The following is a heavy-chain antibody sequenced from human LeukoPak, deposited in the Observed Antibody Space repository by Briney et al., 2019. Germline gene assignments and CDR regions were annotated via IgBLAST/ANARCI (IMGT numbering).Heavy chain of an antibody. CDR1: GYTFTGYY. D-gene: IGHD6-13*01. CDR3: ARGYEGSSWSDY. Sequence: ASVKVSCKASGYTFTGYYMHWVRQAPGQGLEWMGWINPNSGGTNYAQKFQSRVTMTRDTSISTAYMELSRLRSDDTAVYYCARGYEGSSWSDYWGQGTLVTVSS. J-gene: IGHJ4*02. V-gene: IGHV1-2*02. CDR2: INPNSGGT.